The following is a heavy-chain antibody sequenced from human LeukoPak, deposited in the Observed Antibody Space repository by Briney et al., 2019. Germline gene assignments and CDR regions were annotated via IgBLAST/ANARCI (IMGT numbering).Heavy chain of an antibody. V-gene: IGHV3-20*04. CDR1: GFTFDDYG. CDR3: VRGFRGGPFDY. Sequence: PGGCLRLSCAASGFTFDDYGMSWGRQAPAKGLGWVSGINRNGGSTGYADSVKGRFTLSRDNAKNSLYLQMNSLRAEDTALYYCVRGFRGGPFDYWGQGTLVTVSS. D-gene: IGHD3-10*01. CDR2: INRNGGST. J-gene: IGHJ4*02.